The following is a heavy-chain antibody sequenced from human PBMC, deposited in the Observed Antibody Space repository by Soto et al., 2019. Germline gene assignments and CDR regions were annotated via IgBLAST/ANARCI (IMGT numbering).Heavy chain of an antibody. J-gene: IGHJ5*02. D-gene: IGHD2-2*03. CDR1: GYTFTSYG. V-gene: IGHV1-18*01. CDR2: ISAYNGNT. Sequence: ASVKVSCKASGYTFTSYGISWVRQAPGQGLERMGWISAYNGNTNYAQKLQGRVTMTTDTSTSTAYMELRSLRSDDTAVYYCARDVEDWILYLNWIDPSGQGTLVTVST. CDR3: ARDVEDWILYLNWIDP.